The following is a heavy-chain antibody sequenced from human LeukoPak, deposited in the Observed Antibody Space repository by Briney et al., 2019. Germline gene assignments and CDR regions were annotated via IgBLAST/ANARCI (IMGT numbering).Heavy chain of an antibody. J-gene: IGHJ4*02. Sequence: GGSLRLSCAASGFTFNTYAMTWVRQAPGKGLEWVSGISGSGDSTYFADSVKGRFTISRDNSKNTLFLQMNSLRAEDTGIYYCATIFYFHVATHDSYWGQGALVSVSS. CDR1: GFTFNTYA. CDR3: ATIFYFHVATHDSY. V-gene: IGHV3-23*01. D-gene: IGHD2-15*01. CDR2: ISGSGDST.